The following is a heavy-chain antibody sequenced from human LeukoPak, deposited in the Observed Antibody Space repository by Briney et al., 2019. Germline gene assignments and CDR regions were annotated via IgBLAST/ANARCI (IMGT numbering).Heavy chain of an antibody. J-gene: IGHJ4*02. V-gene: IGHV4-59*01. CDR2: IYYSGST. D-gene: IGHD3-3*01. CDR3: ARVGEGPDYDFWSGYSHFDY. Sequence: SEALSLTCTVSGGSISSYYWGWIRQPPGKGLEWIGYIYYSGSTNYNPSLKSRVTISVDTSKNQFSLKLSSVTAADTAVYYCARVGEGPDYDFWSGYSHFDYWGQGTLVTVSS. CDR1: GGSISSYY.